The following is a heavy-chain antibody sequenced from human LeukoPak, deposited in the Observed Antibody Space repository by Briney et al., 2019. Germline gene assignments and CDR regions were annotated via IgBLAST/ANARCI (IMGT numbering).Heavy chain of an antibody. D-gene: IGHD4-11*01. Sequence: VRQAPXXXRGXVXRINSDGSSTSYADSVKGRFTISRDNAKNTLYLQMNSLRAEDTAVYYCVKDKDYSNYGRYDYWGQGTLVTVSS. CDR3: VKDKDYSNYGRYDY. CDR2: INSDGSST. J-gene: IGHJ4*02. V-gene: IGHV3-74*01.